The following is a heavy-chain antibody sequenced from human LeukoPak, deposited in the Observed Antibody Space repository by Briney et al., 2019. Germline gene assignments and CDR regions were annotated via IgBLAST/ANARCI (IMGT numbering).Heavy chain of an antibody. CDR3: ARGLKPYCTNGICYTGDY. J-gene: IGHJ4*02. V-gene: IGHV4-34*01. CDR2: INPSGSS. D-gene: IGHD2-8*01. Sequence: SETLSLTCGVYGGSFSTYYWNWSRQPPGKGLEWIGEINPSGSSNYNPSLKSRVTISVDTSKNQFSLRLSSVTAADTAVYYCARGLKPYCTNGICYTGDYWGQGTLVTVSS. CDR1: GGSFSTYY.